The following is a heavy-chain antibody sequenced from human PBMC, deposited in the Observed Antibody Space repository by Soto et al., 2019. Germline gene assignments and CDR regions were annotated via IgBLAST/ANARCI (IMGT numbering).Heavy chain of an antibody. Sequence: GASVKVSCKASGYTFTSYGISWVRQAPGQGLEWMGWISAYNGNTNYAQKLQGRVTMTTDTSMSTAYMELRSLRSDDTAVYYCARQLDTAMVREYYFDYSGQGALITVCS. V-gene: IGHV1-18*04. J-gene: IGHJ4*02. CDR2: ISAYNGNT. CDR3: ARQLDTAMVREYYFDY. CDR1: GYTFTSYG. D-gene: IGHD5-18*01.